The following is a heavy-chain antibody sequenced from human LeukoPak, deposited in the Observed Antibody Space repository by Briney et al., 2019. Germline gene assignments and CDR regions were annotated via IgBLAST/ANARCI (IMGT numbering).Heavy chain of an antibody. CDR2: ISHSGSA. CDR3: ARVFDSGSQAYFYYMDV. V-gene: IGHV4-34*01. CDR1: GGSFSGYY. D-gene: IGHD3-10*01. Sequence: PSETLSLTCAVYGGSFSGYYWNWIRQPPGKGLEWIGEISHSGSANYNPSLKSRVTMSVDTSKNQFSLKVSSVTAADTAVYYCARVFDSGSQAYFYYMDVWGKGTTVTIFS. J-gene: IGHJ6*03.